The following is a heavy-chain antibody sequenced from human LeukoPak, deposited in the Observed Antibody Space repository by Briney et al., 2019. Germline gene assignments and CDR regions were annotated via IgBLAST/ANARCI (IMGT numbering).Heavy chain of an antibody. CDR3: ARDGPGTTLNY. CDR1: GFTVSSNY. J-gene: IGHJ4*02. D-gene: IGHD1-7*01. CDR2: IYSGGST. V-gene: IGHV3-66*01. Sequence: GGSLRLSCAASGFTVSSNYMSWVRQAPGKGLEWVSVIYSGGSTYYADSVKGRFTISRDNSKNTLYLQMNSLRAEDTAVYYCARDGPGTTLNYWGQGTLVTVSS.